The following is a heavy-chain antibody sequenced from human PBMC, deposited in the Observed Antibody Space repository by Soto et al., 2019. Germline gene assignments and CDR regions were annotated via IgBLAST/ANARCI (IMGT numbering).Heavy chain of an antibody. CDR1: GFTFSSYA. J-gene: IGHJ4*02. Sequence: VQLLETGGGLVQPGGSLRLSCAASGFTFSSYAMTWVRQAPGKGLEWVSAISGGGDSTYYADSVKGRFTISRDNSKNTLYLQMNSLRAEDTAVYYCATCSGGSCYHPFDYWGQGTQVNVSS. CDR3: ATCSGGSCYHPFDY. D-gene: IGHD2-15*01. CDR2: ISGGGDST. V-gene: IGHV3-23*01.